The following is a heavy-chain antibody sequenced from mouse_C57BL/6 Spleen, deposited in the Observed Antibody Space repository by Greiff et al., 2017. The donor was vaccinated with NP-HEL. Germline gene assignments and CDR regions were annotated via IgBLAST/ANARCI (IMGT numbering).Heavy chain of an antibody. CDR1: GYAFSSSW. CDR2: IYPGDGDT. D-gene: IGHD2-5*01. CDR3: ARGSNYYAMDY. J-gene: IGHJ4*01. V-gene: IGHV1-82*01. Sequence: VKVEESGPELVKPGASVKISCKASGYAFSSSWMNWVKQRPGKGLEWIGRIYPGDGDTNYNGKFKGKATLTADKSSSTAYMQLSSLTSEDSAVYFCARGSNYYAMDYWGQGTSVTVSS.